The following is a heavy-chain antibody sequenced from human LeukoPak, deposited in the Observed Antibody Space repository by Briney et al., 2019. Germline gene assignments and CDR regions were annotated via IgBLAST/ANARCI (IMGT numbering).Heavy chain of an antibody. CDR2: IIPIFGTA. V-gene: IGHV1-69*13. Sequence: ASVKVSCKASGGTFSSYAISWVRQAPGQGLEWMGGIIPIFGTANYAQKFQGRVTITADESTSTAYMELSSLRSEDTAVYYCARDGSYGSYYYYGMDVWGQGTTVIVSS. J-gene: IGHJ6*02. CDR3: ARDGSYGSYYYYGMDV. CDR1: GGTFSSYA. D-gene: IGHD5-18*01.